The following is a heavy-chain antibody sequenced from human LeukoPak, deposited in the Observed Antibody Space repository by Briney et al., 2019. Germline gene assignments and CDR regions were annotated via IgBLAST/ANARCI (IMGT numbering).Heavy chain of an antibody. Sequence: PGGSLRLSCAASGFTFSSYSMNWVRQAPGKGLEWVSYISSSGSTIYYADSVKGRFTISRDNAKNSLYLQMNSLRAEDTAVYYCARGGYSYGRVYNWFDPWGQGTLVTVSS. CDR3: ARGGYSYGRVYNWFDP. D-gene: IGHD5-18*01. J-gene: IGHJ5*02. CDR1: GFTFSSYS. CDR2: ISSSGSTI. V-gene: IGHV3-48*04.